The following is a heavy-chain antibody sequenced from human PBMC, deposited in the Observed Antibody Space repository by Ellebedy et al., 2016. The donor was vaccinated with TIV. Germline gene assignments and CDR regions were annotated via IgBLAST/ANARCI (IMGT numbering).Heavy chain of an antibody. D-gene: IGHD3-10*01. CDR2: ISSSSSTI. Sequence: GESLKISCAASGFTFSSYSMNWVRQAPGKGLEWVSYISSSSSTIYYADSVKGRFTISRDNAKNSLYLQMNSLRAEDTAVYYCAKRISMVRGGITQYYYGMDVWGQGTTVTVSS. CDR3: AKRISMVRGGITQYYYGMDV. CDR1: GFTFSSYS. V-gene: IGHV3-48*01. J-gene: IGHJ6*02.